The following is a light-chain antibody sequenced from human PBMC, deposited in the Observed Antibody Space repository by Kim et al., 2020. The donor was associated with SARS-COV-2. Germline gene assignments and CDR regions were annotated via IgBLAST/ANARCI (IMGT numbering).Light chain of an antibody. V-gene: IGKV1-5*03. CDR2: KAS. Sequence: SAFVGDSVTSTCRASQSISNWLAWYQQKPGKAPKLLIYKASSLESGVPSRFSGSGSGTEFTLTISSLQPDDFATYYCQQYNTYWTFAQGTKVDIK. CDR3: QQYNTYWT. J-gene: IGKJ1*01. CDR1: QSISNW.